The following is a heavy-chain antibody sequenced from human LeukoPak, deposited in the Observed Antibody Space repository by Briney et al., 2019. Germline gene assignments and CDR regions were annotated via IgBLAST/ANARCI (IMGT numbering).Heavy chain of an antibody. CDR2: IKQDGSEK. D-gene: IGHD2-8*01. Sequence: HPGGSLRLSCAASGFTFSSYWMSWVRQAPGKGLEWVANIKQDGSEKYYVDSVKGRFTISRDSAKNSLYLQMNSLRAEDTAVYYCARAPDGCSNGVCYTRNWFDPWGQGTLVTVSS. V-gene: IGHV3-7*01. J-gene: IGHJ5*02. CDR1: GFTFSSYW. CDR3: ARAPDGCSNGVCYTRNWFDP.